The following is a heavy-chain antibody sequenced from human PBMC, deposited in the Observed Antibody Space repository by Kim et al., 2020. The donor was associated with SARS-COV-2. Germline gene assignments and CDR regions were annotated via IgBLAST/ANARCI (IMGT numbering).Heavy chain of an antibody. CDR3: ARVRYYYGSGSYDY. D-gene: IGHD3-10*01. Sequence: ADSVKGRFTISRDNSKNTLYLQMNSLRAEDTAAYYCARVRYYYGSGSYDYWGQGTLVTVSS. V-gene: IGHV3-33*01. J-gene: IGHJ4*02.